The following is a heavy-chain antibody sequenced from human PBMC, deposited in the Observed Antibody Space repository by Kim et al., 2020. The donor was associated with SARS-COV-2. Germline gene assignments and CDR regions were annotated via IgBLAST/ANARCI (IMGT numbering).Heavy chain of an antibody. V-gene: IGHV4-61*01. Sequence: SETLSLTCTVSGGSVSSGSYFWGWIRQPPGKGLEWIGYIYYSGNTNYNPSLKSRVTMSVDTSKNQFSLKLSSVTAADTAVYYCARAPNDVWSGYPYYFDFCGERTLVPVS. D-gene: IGHD3-3*01. CDR2: IYYSGNT. CDR3: ARAPNDVWSGYPYYFDF. J-gene: IGHJ4*02. CDR1: GGSVSSGSYF.